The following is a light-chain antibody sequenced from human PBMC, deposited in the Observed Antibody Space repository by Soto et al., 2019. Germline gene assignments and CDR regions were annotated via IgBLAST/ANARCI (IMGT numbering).Light chain of an antibody. CDR1: QGINNY. Sequence: DIQMTQSPSSLSASVGDRVTITCRASQGINNYLGWFQQKPGKAPKSLIYGASSLQSGVPSKFSGSGSGTYFTLTISSLQPEDFATYYCQRYDSFPVTFGGGTKVEVK. CDR3: QRYDSFPVT. CDR2: GAS. V-gene: IGKV1-16*02. J-gene: IGKJ4*01.